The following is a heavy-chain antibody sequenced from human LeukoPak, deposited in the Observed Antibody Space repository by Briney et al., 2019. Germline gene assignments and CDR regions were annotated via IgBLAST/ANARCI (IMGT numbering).Heavy chain of an antibody. J-gene: IGHJ4*02. CDR1: GFTFSSNG. Sequence: GGSLRLSCAASGFTFSSNGMSWVRQAPGKGLEWVSATSGSGGSTYYADSVKGRFTISRDNSKNTLYLQMNSLRAEDTAVYYCAKRDLGMVRGVIDYWGQGTLVTVSS. CDR3: AKRDLGMVRGVIDY. V-gene: IGHV3-23*01. D-gene: IGHD3-10*01. CDR2: TSGSGGST.